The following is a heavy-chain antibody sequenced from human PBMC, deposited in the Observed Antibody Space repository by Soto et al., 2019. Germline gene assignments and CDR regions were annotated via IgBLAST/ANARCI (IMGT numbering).Heavy chain of an antibody. Sequence: KSSETLSLTCTVSGGSISSYYWSWIRQPAGKXLEWIGRIYTSGSANYNPSLKSRVTMSVDTSKNQFSLKLSSVTAADTAVYYCASSDIVVVPAARLYYYYGMDVWGQGSTVTVFS. J-gene: IGHJ6*02. D-gene: IGHD2-2*01. CDR3: ASSDIVVVPAARLYYYYGMDV. V-gene: IGHV4-4*07. CDR1: GGSISSYY. CDR2: IYTSGSA.